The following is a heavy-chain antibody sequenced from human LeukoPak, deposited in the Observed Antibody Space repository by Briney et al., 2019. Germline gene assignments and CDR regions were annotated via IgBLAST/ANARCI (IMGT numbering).Heavy chain of an antibody. D-gene: IGHD3-22*01. CDR3: ARDGDSSGYYYHS. Sequence: SETLSLTCTVSGGSISSSSYYWGWIRQPPGKGLEWIGSIYYSGSTYYNPSLKSRVTISVDTSKNQFSLKLSSVTAADTAVYYCARDGDSSGYYYHSWGQGTLVTVSS. J-gene: IGHJ5*02. CDR1: GGSISSSSYY. CDR2: IYYSGST. V-gene: IGHV4-39*02.